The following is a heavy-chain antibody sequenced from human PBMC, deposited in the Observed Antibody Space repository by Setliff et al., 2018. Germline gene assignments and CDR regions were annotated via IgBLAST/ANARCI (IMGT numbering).Heavy chain of an antibody. V-gene: IGHV4-38-2*01. CDR1: GYSISSGYY. J-gene: IGHJ5*02. D-gene: IGHD5-18*01. Sequence: PSETLSLTCAVSGYSISSGYYWGWIRQPPGKGLEWIGSIYHSGSTYYNPSLNSRVTISVDTSKNQFSLKLSSVTAADTAVYYYASWRGQLSYSYRPNWFDPWGQGTQVTVSS. CDR2: IYHSGST. CDR3: ASWRGQLSYSYRPNWFDP.